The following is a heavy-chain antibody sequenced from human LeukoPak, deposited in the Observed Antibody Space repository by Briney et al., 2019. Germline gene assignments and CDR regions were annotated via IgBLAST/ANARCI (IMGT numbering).Heavy chain of an antibody. CDR1: GYTFTSYD. Sequence: ASVKVSCKASGYTFTSYDINWVRQATGQGLEWMGWMNPNSGNTGYAQKFQGRVTMTRNTSISTAYMELSSPRSEDTAVYYCARESTYHYYYGMDVWGQGTTVTVSS. V-gene: IGHV1-8*01. J-gene: IGHJ6*02. D-gene: IGHD2-2*01. CDR2: MNPNSGNT. CDR3: ARESTYHYYYGMDV.